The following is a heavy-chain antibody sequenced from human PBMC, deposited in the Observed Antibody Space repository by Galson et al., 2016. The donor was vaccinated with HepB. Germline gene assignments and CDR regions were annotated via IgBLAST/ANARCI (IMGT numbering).Heavy chain of an antibody. CDR2: INSDSSTI. V-gene: IGHV3-48*02. Sequence: SLRLSCATSGFIFSSYSMNWVRQAPGKGLEWVAYINSDSSTIYYADSVKGRFTISRDNAKNSLYLQMTSLRDEDTAVYYCARDPYYYGMDVWGQGTTVTVSS. CDR1: GFIFSSYS. J-gene: IGHJ6*02. CDR3: ARDPYYYGMDV.